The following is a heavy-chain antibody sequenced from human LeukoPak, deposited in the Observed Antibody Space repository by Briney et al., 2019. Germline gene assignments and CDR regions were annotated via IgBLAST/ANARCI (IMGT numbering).Heavy chain of an antibody. CDR1: GFTFDDYA. J-gene: IGHJ3*02. V-gene: IGHV3-9*01. Sequence: GRSLRLSCAASGFTFDDYAMHWVRQAPGKGLEWVSGISWNSGSIGYADSVKGRFTISRDNAKNSLYLQMNSQRAEDTALYYCAKDGAFDIWGQGTMVTVSS. CDR2: ISWNSGSI. CDR3: AKDGAFDI.